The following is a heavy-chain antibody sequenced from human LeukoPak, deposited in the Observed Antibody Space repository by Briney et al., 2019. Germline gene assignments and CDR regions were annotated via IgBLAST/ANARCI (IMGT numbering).Heavy chain of an antibody. CDR3: ARGLAVAGTYYGMDV. J-gene: IGHJ6*02. D-gene: IGHD6-19*01. CDR1: GVSISSGGYY. V-gene: IGHV4-31*03. Sequence: NASETLSLTCTVSGVSISSGGYYWSWIRQHPGKGLEWIAYIYYSGSTYYNPSLKSRVTISVDTSKNQFSLKLSSVTAADTAVYYCARGLAVAGTYYGMDVWGQGTTVTVSS. CDR2: IYYSGST.